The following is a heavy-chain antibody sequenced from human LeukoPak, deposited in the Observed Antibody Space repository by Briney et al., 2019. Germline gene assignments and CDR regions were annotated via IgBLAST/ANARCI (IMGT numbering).Heavy chain of an antibody. V-gene: IGHV3-23*01. CDR3: AKSLDVYEYSSSSEVGYFDY. CDR2: ISGSGGST. J-gene: IGHJ4*02. D-gene: IGHD6-6*01. Sequence: GGSLRLSCAASGFTFSSYALSWVRQAPGRGLGWVSAISGSGGSTSNQDPGKARLTISRDNSKTTLYLQMNSLRAEDTAVYYCAKSLDVYEYSSSSEVGYFDYWGQGTLVTVSS. CDR1: GFTFSSYA.